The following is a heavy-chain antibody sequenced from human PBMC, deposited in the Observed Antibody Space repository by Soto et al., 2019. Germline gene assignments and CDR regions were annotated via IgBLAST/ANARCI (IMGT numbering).Heavy chain of an antibody. V-gene: IGHV4-38-2*01. J-gene: IGHJ6*02. CDR1: GYSISSGYY. Sequence: SETLSLTCAVSGYSISSGYYWGWIRQPPGKGLEWIGSIYHSGSTYYNPSLKSRVTISVDTSKNQFSLKLSSVTAADTAVYYCARLIAGVAAAETGGSFTGYYYYYGMDVWGQGTTVTVSS. CDR2: IYHSGST. CDR3: ARLIAGVAAAETGGSFTGYYYYYGMDV. D-gene: IGHD6-13*01.